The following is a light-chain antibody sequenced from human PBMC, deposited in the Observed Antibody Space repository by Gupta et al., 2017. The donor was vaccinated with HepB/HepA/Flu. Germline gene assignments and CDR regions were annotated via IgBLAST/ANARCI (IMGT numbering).Light chain of an antibody. Sequence: DIQMTQSPSSLSASVGDRVTITCRASQSISSYLNWYQQKPGKAPNLLIYAASSVQSGVPSRVSGSGSGTEFALTISSLQPEDFATYYCQQSYTAPLTFGGGTKVEIK. CDR3: QQSYTAPLT. J-gene: IGKJ4*01. CDR2: AAS. V-gene: IGKV1-39*01. CDR1: QSISSY.